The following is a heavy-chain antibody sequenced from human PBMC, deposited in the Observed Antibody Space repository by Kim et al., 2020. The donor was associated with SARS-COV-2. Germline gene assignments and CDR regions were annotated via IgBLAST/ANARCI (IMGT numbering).Heavy chain of an antibody. CDR1: GGSISSYY. Sequence: SETLSLTCTVSGGSISSYYWSWIRQPPGKGLEWIGYIYYSGSTNYNPPLKSRVAISVETSKNQFSLKLSSVTAADTAVYYCARSPPSYYYDSSGINWFDPWGHGTLVTVSS. CDR3: ARSPPSYYYDSSGINWFDP. CDR2: IYYSGST. D-gene: IGHD3-22*01. V-gene: IGHV4-59*13. J-gene: IGHJ5*02.